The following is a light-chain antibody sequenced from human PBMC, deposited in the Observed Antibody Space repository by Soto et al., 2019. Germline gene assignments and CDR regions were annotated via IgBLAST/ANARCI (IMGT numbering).Light chain of an antibody. V-gene: IGKV3-15*01. CDR1: QSVDSN. CDR3: QQYSRWPLT. CDR2: GAS. J-gene: IGKJ4*01. Sequence: EIVMTQSPATLSVSPGDGATLSCRASQSVDSNLAWYQQKPGQTPRLLMYGASTRATGIPARFSGSGSGTVFILTISSLQSEDLAVYHCQQYSRWPLTFGGGTKVDIK.